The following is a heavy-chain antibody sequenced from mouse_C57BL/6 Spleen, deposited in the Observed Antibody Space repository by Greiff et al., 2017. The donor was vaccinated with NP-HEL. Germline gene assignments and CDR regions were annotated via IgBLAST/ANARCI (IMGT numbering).Heavy chain of an antibody. J-gene: IGHJ1*03. CDR1: GFTFSDYG. CDR3: ARPDGSSYGYFDV. V-gene: IGHV5-17*01. D-gene: IGHD1-1*01. CDR2: ISSGSSTI. Sequence: DVKLVESGGGLVKPGGSLKLSCAASGFTFSDYGMHWVRQAPEKGLEWVAYISSGSSTIYYADTVKGRFTISRDNAKNTLFLQMTSLRSEDTAMYYCARPDGSSYGYFDVWGTGTTVTVSS.